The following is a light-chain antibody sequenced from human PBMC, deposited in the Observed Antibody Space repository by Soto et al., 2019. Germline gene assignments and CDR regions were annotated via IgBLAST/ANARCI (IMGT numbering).Light chain of an antibody. V-gene: IGKV3-11*01. J-gene: IGKJ1*01. CDR1: QSVYKY. CDR3: QQRRSWPT. CDR2: DTV. Sequence: EIVLTQSPATLSLSPGDRATLSCRASQSVYKYLAWYQQKPGQAPRLLIYDTVNRASGIPDRFSGSGSETDFTLHIRSLEAADFAVYYCQQRRSWPTFGPGTKVEIK.